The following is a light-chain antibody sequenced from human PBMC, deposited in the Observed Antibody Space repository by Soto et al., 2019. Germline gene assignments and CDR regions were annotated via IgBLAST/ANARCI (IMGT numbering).Light chain of an antibody. CDR2: GAS. J-gene: IGKJ1*01. CDR3: HKSNNWRT. Sequence: EIVLTHSPVTLSLSPGERATLSSSASQGVSGDVAWYQQKPGQAPRLFIYGASERATGITDRCSGSGSGTDFTLTIINLEPEDFAVYYWHKSNNWRTFGQGTKVDIK. CDR1: QGVSGD. V-gene: IGKV3-11*01.